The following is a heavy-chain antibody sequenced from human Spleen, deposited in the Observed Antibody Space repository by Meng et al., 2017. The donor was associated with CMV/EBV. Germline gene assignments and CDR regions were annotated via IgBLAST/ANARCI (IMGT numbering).Heavy chain of an antibody. CDR1: GGSISSGDYY. D-gene: IGHD2-15*01. Sequence: QAQPQESGPGPVKPSQTLSLTCTVSGGSISSGDYYWSWIRQPPGKGLEWIGRIYTSGSTNYNPSLKSRVTMSVDTSKNQFSLKLSSVTAADTAVYYCARWGVYCSGGSCSNFDYWGQGTLVTVSS. CDR2: IYTSGST. CDR3: ARWGVYCSGGSCSNFDY. V-gene: IGHV4-61*02. J-gene: IGHJ4*02.